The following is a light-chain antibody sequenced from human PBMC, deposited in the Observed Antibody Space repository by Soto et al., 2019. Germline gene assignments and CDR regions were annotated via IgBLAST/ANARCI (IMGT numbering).Light chain of an antibody. CDR1: DSVTTY. J-gene: IGKJ5*01. CDR3: QQRSTWPIT. CDR2: DVS. Sequence: EIVLTQSPATLSSSPGERATLSCRASDSVTTYLAWYQKKPGQAPRLLIHDVSDRATGIPARFSGSGSGTDFTLTISSLEPEDFAVYYCQQRSTWPITFGQGTRLEIK. V-gene: IGKV3-11*01.